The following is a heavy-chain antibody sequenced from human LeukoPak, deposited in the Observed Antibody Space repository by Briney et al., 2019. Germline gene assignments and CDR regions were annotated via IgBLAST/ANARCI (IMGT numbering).Heavy chain of an antibody. Sequence: PSETLSLTCAVSGYSISSGYYWGWVRQPPGKDLEWIGSVYHSGSTYYNPSLQSRVNILVDTSKNQFSLSLTSVTAADTAVYYCARSYFSVGAFDIWGQGTMVTVSS. J-gene: IGHJ3*02. CDR3: ARSYFSVGAFDI. CDR2: VYHSGST. D-gene: IGHD2/OR15-2a*01. CDR1: GYSISSGYY. V-gene: IGHV4-38-2*01.